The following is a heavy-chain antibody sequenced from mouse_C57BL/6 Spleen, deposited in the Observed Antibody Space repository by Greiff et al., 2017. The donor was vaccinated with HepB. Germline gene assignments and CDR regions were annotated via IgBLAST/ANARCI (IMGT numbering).Heavy chain of an antibody. D-gene: IGHD2-1*01. CDR3: ARNYYGNLYYFDY. CDR2: ISSGSSTI. J-gene: IGHJ2*01. Sequence: EVKLVESGGGLVKPGGSLKLSCAASGFTFSDYGMHWVRQAPEKGLEWVAYISSGSSTIYYADTVKGRFTISRDNAKNTLFLQMTSLRSEDTAMYYCARNYYGNLYYFDYWGQGTTLTVSS. V-gene: IGHV5-17*01. CDR1: GFTFSDYG.